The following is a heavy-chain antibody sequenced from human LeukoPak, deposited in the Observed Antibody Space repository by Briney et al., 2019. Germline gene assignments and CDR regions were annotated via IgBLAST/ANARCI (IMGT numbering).Heavy chain of an antibody. CDR3: ARGHGGATFDI. CDR1: GFTFSSYA. D-gene: IGHD3-16*01. CDR2: ISYDGSHK. J-gene: IGHJ3*02. V-gene: IGHV3-30*04. Sequence: GGSLRLSCAASGFTFSSYAMHWVRQAPGKGLEWVALISYDGSHKYYADSVKGRFTISRDNSKNSLYLQMNSLRAEDTAVYYCARGHGGATFDIWGQGTMVTVSS.